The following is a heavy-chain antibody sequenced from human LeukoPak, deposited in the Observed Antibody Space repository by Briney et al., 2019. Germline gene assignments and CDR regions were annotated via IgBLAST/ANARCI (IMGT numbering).Heavy chain of an antibody. CDR2: IRNAGDGYTT. Sequence: GGSLRLSCAASGFTFSSYAMSWVRQAPGKGLELIGHIRNAGDGYTTEYAASVKGRFTVSRDDSKNSLYLQMNSLKPEDTAVYYCVRNHRHWFDPWGQGTLVTVSS. CDR1: GFTFSSYA. V-gene: IGHV3-72*01. CDR3: VRNHRHWFDP. J-gene: IGHJ5*02.